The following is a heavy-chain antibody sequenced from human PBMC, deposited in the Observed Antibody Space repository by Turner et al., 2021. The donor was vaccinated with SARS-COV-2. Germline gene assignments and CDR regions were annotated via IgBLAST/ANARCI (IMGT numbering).Heavy chain of an antibody. CDR2: IIPMFGTT. Sequence: QVQLVQSGAEVKKPGSSVTVSCKSSGGTFRKYAISWVRQAPGQGLEWMGGIIPMFGTTNYAQKFQGRVTITADESTTTAYMELSSLRSEDTAVYYCARGGRSSSWSDRRWENWFGPWGQGTLVTVSS. CDR3: ARGGRSSSWSDRRWENWFGP. V-gene: IGHV1-69*01. D-gene: IGHD6-13*01. J-gene: IGHJ5*02. CDR1: GGTFRKYA.